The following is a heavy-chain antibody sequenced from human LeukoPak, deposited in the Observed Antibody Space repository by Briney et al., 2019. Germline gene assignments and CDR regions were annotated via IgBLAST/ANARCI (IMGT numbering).Heavy chain of an antibody. V-gene: IGHV3-30-3*01. D-gene: IGHD2-2*01. Sequence: GGSLRLSCAASEFTFDNYAMHWVRQAPGKGLEWVTGISSNGGTKYYADSVKGRFTISRDTSQNTLYLQMNSLRGEDTAVYCCASRPDCRSNICYGMDVWGQGTTVTVSS. CDR1: EFTFDNYA. CDR2: ISSNGGTK. CDR3: ASRPDCRSNICYGMDV. J-gene: IGHJ6*02.